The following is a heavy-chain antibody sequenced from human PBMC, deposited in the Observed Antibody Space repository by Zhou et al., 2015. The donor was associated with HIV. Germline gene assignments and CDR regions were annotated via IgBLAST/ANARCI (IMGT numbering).Heavy chain of an antibody. CDR2: IIPILGIA. Sequence: QVQLVQSGAEVKKPGSSVKVSCKASGGTFSSYTISWVRQAPGQGLEWMGRIIPILGIANYAQKFQGRVTITADKSTSTAYMELSSLRSEDTAVYYCASEGEAAAESYYFDYWGQGTLVTVSS. CDR3: ASEGEAAAESYYFDY. V-gene: IGHV1-69*02. D-gene: IGHD6-13*01. CDR1: GGTFSSYT. J-gene: IGHJ4*02.